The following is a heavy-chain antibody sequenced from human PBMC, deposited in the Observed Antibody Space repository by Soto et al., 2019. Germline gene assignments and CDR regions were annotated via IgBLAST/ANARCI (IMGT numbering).Heavy chain of an antibody. CDR2: INPNGGVT. V-gene: IGHV1-2*04. CDR3: ARESGGATATLDYYYFYMDV. J-gene: IGHJ6*03. Sequence: QVQLVQSGAEVRKPVASVTVSCRSAGDSFNDYYIHWVRQATGQGFQWMGWINPNGGVTKYAQMFQGWVSMTRDTSIRTVYMQLSRLRSDDTAVYYCARESGGATATLDYYYFYMDVWGTGTTVTVSS. D-gene: IGHD5-12*01. CDR1: GDSFNDYY.